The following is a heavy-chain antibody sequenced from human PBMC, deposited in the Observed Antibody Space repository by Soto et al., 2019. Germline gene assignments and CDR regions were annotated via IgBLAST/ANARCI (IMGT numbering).Heavy chain of an antibody. J-gene: IGHJ4*02. V-gene: IGHV1-46*01. CDR2: VNPSGGHT. D-gene: IGHD2-21*02. CDR1: GDTFTDYY. Sequence: QVQLMQSGAEVKKPGASVKVSCKASGDTFTDYYIHWVRQAPGQGLEWMGTVNPSGGHTTYAQHFLGRVSRTRDTSTSRLYRELTSLTSDDTAIYYCARGGHVVVVTAALDYWGQGTLVTVSS. CDR3: ARGGHVVVVTAALDY.